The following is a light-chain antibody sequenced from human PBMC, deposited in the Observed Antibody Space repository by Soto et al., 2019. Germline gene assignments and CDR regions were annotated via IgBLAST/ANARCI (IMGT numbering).Light chain of an antibody. CDR2: GAS. J-gene: IGKJ2*01. V-gene: IGKV3-20*01. Sequence: IVLTQSPDTLSLSPGERASLSCRASRSVSFAYVAWYQLRPGQAPRLLIYGASSRATGIPDRFSGSGSGTDFTLTIGRLEPEDSAVYYCQQHVTPPYTFGQGIKLEI. CDR1: RSVSFAY. CDR3: QQHVTPPYT.